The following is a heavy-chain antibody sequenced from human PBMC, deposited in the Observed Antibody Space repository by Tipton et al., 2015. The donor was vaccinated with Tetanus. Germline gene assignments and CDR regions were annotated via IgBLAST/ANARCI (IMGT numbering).Heavy chain of an antibody. CDR2: ISSSSNYI. J-gene: IGHJ6*02. V-gene: IGHV3-21*04. CDR1: GFDFNTYS. D-gene: IGHD4-11*01. CDR3: ARPLQGSYATDV. Sequence: SLRLSCAASGFDFNTYSLNWVRQAPGRGLEWVSSISSSSNYISYAESVRGRFTVSRDNAKKSLYLEMNSLRAEDTAIYYCARPLQGSYATDVWGQGTTVTVSS.